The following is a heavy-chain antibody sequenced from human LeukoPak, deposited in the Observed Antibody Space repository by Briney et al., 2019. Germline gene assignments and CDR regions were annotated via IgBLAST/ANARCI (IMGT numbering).Heavy chain of an antibody. Sequence: ASVKVSCKASGGTFSSYAISWVRQAPGQGLEWMGRIIPILGIANYAQKFQGRVTITADKSTSTAYMELSSLRSEDTAVYYCARDYRHYGDYDLFVSPTYGMDVWGQGTTVTVSS. CDR3: ARDYRHYGDYDLFVSPTYGMDV. V-gene: IGHV1-69*04. CDR1: GGTFSSYA. CDR2: IIPILGIA. D-gene: IGHD4-17*01. J-gene: IGHJ6*02.